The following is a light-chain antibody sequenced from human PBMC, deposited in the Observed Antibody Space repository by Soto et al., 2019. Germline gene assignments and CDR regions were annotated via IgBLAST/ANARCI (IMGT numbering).Light chain of an antibody. CDR2: GAS. CDR3: QQYGSSPIT. J-gene: IGKJ5*01. Sequence: ETGMTQSPATLSVSTGETATLSCRTSQGLNRNLAWYQQKLGQAPRVLIYGASSRATGIPDRFSGSGSGTDFTLTISRLEPEDFAVYYCQQYGSSPITFGQGTRLEI. V-gene: IGKV3-20*01. CDR1: QGLNRN.